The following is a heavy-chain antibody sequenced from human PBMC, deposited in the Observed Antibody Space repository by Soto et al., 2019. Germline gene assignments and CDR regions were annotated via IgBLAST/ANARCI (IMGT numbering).Heavy chain of an antibody. CDR1: GFSFIGSA. J-gene: IGHJ4*02. D-gene: IGHD5-12*01. V-gene: IGHV3-73*01. CDR2: MRSRANSYAT. CDR3: TTSANDKFVDY. Sequence: GGSLRLSCAASGFSFIGSAMHWVRQASGKGLEWVGRMRSRANSYATTYAESVKGRFTISRDDSKNTAYLQMNSLKTEDTAFYYCTTSANDKFVDYWGQGTLVTVSS.